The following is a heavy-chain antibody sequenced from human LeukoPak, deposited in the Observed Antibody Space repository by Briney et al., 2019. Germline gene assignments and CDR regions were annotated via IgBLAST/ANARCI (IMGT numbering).Heavy chain of an antibody. V-gene: IGHV1-18*01. CDR2: ISAYNGNT. D-gene: IGHD6-13*01. CDR3: AREIPAAGTVAFDY. CDR1: GYTFTSYG. Sequence: ASVKVSCKASGYTFTSYGISWVRQAPGQGLEWLGWISAYNGNTNCAQKLQDRVTMTTDTSTSTAYMELRSLRPDDTAVYYCAREIPAAGTVAFDYWGQGTLVTVSS. J-gene: IGHJ4*02.